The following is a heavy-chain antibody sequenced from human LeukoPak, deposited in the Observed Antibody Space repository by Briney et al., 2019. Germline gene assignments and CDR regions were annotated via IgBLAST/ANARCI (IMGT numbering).Heavy chain of an antibody. Sequence: NPSETLSLTCTVSGGSISSFYWSWIRQPPGKGLEWIGYIYYSGSTNYNPSLKSRVTISVDTSKNQFSLKLSSVTAADTAVYYCARVAYYDFWSGFQIDYWGQGTLVTVSS. CDR3: ARVAYYDFWSGFQIDY. CDR2: IYYSGST. V-gene: IGHV4-59*08. J-gene: IGHJ4*02. D-gene: IGHD3-3*01. CDR1: GGSISSFY.